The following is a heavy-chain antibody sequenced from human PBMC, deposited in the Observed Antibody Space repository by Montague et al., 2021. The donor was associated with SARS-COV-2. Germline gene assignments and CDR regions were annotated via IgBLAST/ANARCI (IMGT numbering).Heavy chain of an antibody. V-gene: IGHV3-30-3*01. J-gene: IGHJ4*02. CDR2: ISYDGSNK. Sequence: CRRLSCAASGFLFSSYAMHWVRQAPGKGLEWVAVISYDGSNKFYADSVKGRFTISRDNSKNTLYLQMSSLRAEDTAVYYCARAGWRCSGGSCYSQGGFDYWGQGTLVTVSS. CDR3: ARAGWRCSGGSCYSQGGFDY. D-gene: IGHD2-15*01. CDR1: GFLFSSYA.